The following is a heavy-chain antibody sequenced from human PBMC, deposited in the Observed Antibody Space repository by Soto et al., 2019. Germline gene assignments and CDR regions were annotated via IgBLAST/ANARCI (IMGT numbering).Heavy chain of an antibody. CDR2: ISYDGSNK. V-gene: IGHV3-30-3*01. CDR3: ARDRAVGQLTDYYYYYGMDV. Sequence: GESLKICCAASGFTFSGYAMHWVLHGPCKGLWLVAVISYDGSNKYYADSVKGRFTISRDNSKNTLYLQMNSLRAEDTAVYYCARDRAVGQLTDYYYYYGMDVWGQGTTVTVSS. D-gene: IGHD6-6*01. CDR1: GFTFSGYA. J-gene: IGHJ6*02.